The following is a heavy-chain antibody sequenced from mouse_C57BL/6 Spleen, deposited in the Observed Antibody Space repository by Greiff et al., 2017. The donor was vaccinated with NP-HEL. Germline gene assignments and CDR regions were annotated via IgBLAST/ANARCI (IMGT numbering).Heavy chain of an antibody. J-gene: IGHJ4*01. CDR2: IRNKANNHAT. CDR3: ITTVVAPYAMDY. Sequence: EVQGVESGGGLVQPGGSMKLSCAASGFTFSDAWMDWVRQSPEKGLEWVAEIRNKANNHATYYAESVKGRFTISRDDSKSSVYLQMNSLRAEDTGIYYCITTVVAPYAMDYWGQGTSVTVSS. V-gene: IGHV6-6*01. CDR1: GFTFSDAW. D-gene: IGHD1-1*01.